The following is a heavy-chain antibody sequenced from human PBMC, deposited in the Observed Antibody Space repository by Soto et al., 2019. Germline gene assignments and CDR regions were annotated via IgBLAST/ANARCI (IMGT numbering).Heavy chain of an antibody. V-gene: IGHV3-23*01. CDR1: GFGFRSYA. J-gene: IGHJ5*02. CDR2: ISGSGGST. Sequence: GGSLRLSCAASGFGFRSYAMSWVRQAPGKGLEWVSDISGSGGSTYYADSVKGRFTISRDNSKNTLYLQMNSLRAEDTAVYYCAKDAAYSGYDQNWFDPWGQGTQVTVSS. D-gene: IGHD5-12*01. CDR3: AKDAAYSGYDQNWFDP.